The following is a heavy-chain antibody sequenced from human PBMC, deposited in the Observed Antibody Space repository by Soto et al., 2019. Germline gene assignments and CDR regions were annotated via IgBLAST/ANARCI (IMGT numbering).Heavy chain of an antibody. CDR3: AHTLYGSGSYYSGVDAFDI. Sequence: QITLKESGPTLVKPTQTLTLTCTFSGFSLSTSGVGVGWIRQPPGKALEWLALIYWDDDKRYSPSLKSRLTITKDTSINQVVLTMTNMDPVDTATYYCAHTLYGSGSYYSGVDAFDIWGQGTMVTVSS. D-gene: IGHD3-10*01. V-gene: IGHV2-5*02. CDR2: IYWDDDK. J-gene: IGHJ3*02. CDR1: GFSLSTSGVG.